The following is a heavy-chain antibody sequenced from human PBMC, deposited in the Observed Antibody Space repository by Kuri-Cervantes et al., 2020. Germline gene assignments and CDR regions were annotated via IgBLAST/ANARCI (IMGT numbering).Heavy chain of an antibody. CDR2: ISYDGSNK. CDR1: GFTFSSYT. J-gene: IGHJ5*02. D-gene: IGHD3-10*01. Sequence: GGSLRLSCAASGFTFSSYTMHWVRQAPGKGLEWVALISYDGSNKYYADSVKGRFTISRDNAKNSLYLQMNSLRAEDTAVYYCARRGSGTGFDPWGQGTLVTVSS. V-gene: IGHV3-30*07. CDR3: ARRGSGTGFDP.